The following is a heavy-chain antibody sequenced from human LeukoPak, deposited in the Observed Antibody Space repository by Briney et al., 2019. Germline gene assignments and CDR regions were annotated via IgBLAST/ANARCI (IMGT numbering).Heavy chain of an antibody. V-gene: IGHV3-7*01. CDR3: ARSTYYYDSSGYYGYYYYGMDV. Sequence: GGSLRLSCAASGFTFSSYATSWVRQAPGKGLEWVANIKQDGSEKYYVDSVKGRFTISRDNAKNSLYLQMNSLRAEDTAVYYCARSTYYYDSSGYYGYYYYGMDVWGQGTTVTVSS. J-gene: IGHJ6*02. CDR2: IKQDGSEK. D-gene: IGHD3-22*01. CDR1: GFTFSSYA.